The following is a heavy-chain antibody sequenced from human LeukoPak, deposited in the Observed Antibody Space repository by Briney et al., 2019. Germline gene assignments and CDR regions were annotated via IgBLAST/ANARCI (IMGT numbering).Heavy chain of an antibody. CDR3: ARVTYSSTGGDFDY. Sequence: GGSLRLSCAASGFTFSSSAMTWVRQAPGKGLEWVSYISGSGDTIYYADSVKDRFTISRDNAKNSLYLQMSSLRAEDAAVYYCARVTYSSTGGDFDYWGQGTLVTVSS. J-gene: IGHJ4*02. CDR2: ISGSGDTI. CDR1: GFTFSSSA. V-gene: IGHV3-48*03. D-gene: IGHD6-13*01.